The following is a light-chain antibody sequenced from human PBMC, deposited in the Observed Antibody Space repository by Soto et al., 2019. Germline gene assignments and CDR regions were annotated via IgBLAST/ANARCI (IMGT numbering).Light chain of an antibody. V-gene: IGKV1-8*01. J-gene: IGKJ1*01. CDR1: QGISSY. Sequence: AIRMTQSPSSFSASTGDRVTITCRASQGISSYLAWYQQKPGKPPRLLIYAASSLQSGVPSRFSGSGSGTDFTLTISSLQPEDFATYSCQQSYNSPQTFGQGTKVDIK. CDR3: QQSYNSPQT. CDR2: AAS.